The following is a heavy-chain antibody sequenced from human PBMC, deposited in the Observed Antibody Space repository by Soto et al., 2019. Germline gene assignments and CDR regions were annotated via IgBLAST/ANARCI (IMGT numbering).Heavy chain of an antibody. V-gene: IGHV1-69*13. CDR3: ASRRGYSYGNAANDY. J-gene: IGHJ4*02. CDR2: IIPIFGTA. Sequence: ASVKVSCKASGGTFSSYAISWVRQAPGQGLERMGGIIPIFGTANYAQKFQGRVTITADESPSTAYMELSSLRSEDTAVYYCASRRGYSYGNAANDYWGQGTLVTVSS. D-gene: IGHD5-18*01. CDR1: GGTFSSYA.